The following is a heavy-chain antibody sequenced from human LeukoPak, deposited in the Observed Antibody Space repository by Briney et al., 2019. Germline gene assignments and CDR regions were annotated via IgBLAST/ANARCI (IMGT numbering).Heavy chain of an antibody. Sequence: GGSLRLSCAASGFTFSSYAMSWVRQAPGKGLEWVSYISSFSGTINYADSVKGRFTISRDNAKNSLYLQMNSLRVEDTAVYYCAREMLAAVAAQSWGQGTLVTVSS. D-gene: IGHD6-19*01. CDR1: GFTFSSYA. V-gene: IGHV3-48*01. J-gene: IGHJ5*02. CDR3: AREMLAAVAAQS. CDR2: ISSFSGTI.